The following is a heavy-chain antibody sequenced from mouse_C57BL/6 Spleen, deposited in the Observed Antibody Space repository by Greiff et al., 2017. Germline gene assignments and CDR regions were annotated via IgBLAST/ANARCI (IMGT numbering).Heavy chain of an antibody. D-gene: IGHD2-4*01. J-gene: IGHJ2*01. CDR2: ILPGSGST. CDR3: ARGRGIYYDYDGRTLFDY. Sequence: QVQLQQSGAELMKPGASVKLSCKATGYTFTGYWIEWVKQRPGHGLEWIGEILPGSGSTNYNEKFKGKATFTADTSSNTAYMQLSSLTTEDSAIYYCARGRGIYYDYDGRTLFDYWGQGTTLTVSS. V-gene: IGHV1-9*01. CDR1: GYTFTGYW.